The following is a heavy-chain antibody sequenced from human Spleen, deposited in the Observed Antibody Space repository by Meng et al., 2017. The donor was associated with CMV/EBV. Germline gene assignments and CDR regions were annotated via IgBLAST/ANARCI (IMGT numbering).Heavy chain of an antibody. V-gene: IGHV4-31*02. CDR3: ARVPLYSSSVDY. Sequence: VSGGSMSSAGYYWSRIRQHPGKGLEWIGYIYYSGSTYYNPSLKSRVTISVDTSKNQFSLKLSSVTAADTAVYYCARVPLYSSSVDYWGQGTLVTVSS. CDR2: IYYSGST. J-gene: IGHJ4*02. CDR1: GGSMSSAGYY. D-gene: IGHD6-6*01.